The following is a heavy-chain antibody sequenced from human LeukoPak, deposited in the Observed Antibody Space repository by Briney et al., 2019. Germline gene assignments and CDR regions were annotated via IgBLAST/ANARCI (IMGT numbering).Heavy chain of an antibody. CDR2: INSDGSST. V-gene: IGHV3-74*01. CDR1: GFTFGSPW. D-gene: IGHD3-10*01. CDR3: ARDYGRSRDYGMDV. Sequence: GGSLRLSCAASGFTFGSPWMHWVRQAPGKGLVWVSRINSDGSSTTYADSVKGRFTISRDNAKNTLYLQMNSLRAEDTAVYYCARDYGRSRDYGMDVWGQGTTVTVSS. J-gene: IGHJ6*02.